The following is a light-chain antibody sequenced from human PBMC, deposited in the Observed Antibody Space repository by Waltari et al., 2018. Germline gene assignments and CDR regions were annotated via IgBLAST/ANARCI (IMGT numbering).Light chain of an antibody. J-gene: IGLJ2*01. CDR3: QSYDASNHVV. CDR1: GDTFASHP. Sequence: NFMLTQPHSVSESPGKTVTLSCSHSGDTFASHPVQWSQQRPGSAPRIVIYEDDQRPSGVPDRFSGSIDISSKSAFLSISGLETEDEADYYCQSYDASNHVVFGGGTKVTVL. CDR2: EDD. V-gene: IGLV6-57*03.